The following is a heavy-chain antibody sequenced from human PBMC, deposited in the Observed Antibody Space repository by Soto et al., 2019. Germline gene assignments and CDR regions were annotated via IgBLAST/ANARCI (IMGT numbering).Heavy chain of an antibody. D-gene: IGHD5-18*01. CDR2: IYYSGST. V-gene: IGHV4-59*01. Sequence: PSETLSLTCTVSGGSISSYYWSWIRQPPGKGLEWIGYIYYSGSTNYNPSLKSRVTISVDTSKNQFSLKLSSVTAADTAVYYCARAEEFGYSYEKDYYYYGMDVWGQGTTVTVSS. CDR3: ARAEEFGYSYEKDYYYYGMDV. J-gene: IGHJ6*02. CDR1: GGSISSYY.